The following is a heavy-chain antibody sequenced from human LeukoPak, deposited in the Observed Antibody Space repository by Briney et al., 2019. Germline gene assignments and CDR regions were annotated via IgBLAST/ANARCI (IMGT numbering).Heavy chain of an antibody. J-gene: IGHJ6*02. CDR2: ILFDGSNK. CDR3: AREIFYGSGSYYSNYYYGMDV. Sequence: GGSLRLSCAASGFTFSSYAMHWVRQAPGKGLEWVAVILFDGSNKYYADSVKGRFTISRDNSKNTLYLQMNSLRAEDTAVYYCAREIFYGSGSYYSNYYYGMDVWGQGTTVTVSS. D-gene: IGHD3-10*01. V-gene: IGHV3-30-3*01. CDR1: GFTFSSYA.